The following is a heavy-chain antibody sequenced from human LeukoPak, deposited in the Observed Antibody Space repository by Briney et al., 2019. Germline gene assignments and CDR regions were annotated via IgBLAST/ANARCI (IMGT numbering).Heavy chain of an antibody. Sequence: GGSLRLSCAASGFTFSSYGMHWVRQAPGKGLEWVAVISYDGSNKYYADSVKGRFTISRDNSKNTLYLQMNSLRVEDTAVYYCAKDARVPATLASIMDVWGQGTTVTVSS. D-gene: IGHD2-15*01. V-gene: IGHV3-30*18. CDR3: AKDARVPATLASIMDV. CDR2: ISYDGSNK. J-gene: IGHJ6*02. CDR1: GFTFSSYG.